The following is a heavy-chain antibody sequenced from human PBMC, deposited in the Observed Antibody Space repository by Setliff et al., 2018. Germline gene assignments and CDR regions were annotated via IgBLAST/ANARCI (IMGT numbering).Heavy chain of an antibody. CDR3: ARVVDMGWFDP. CDR2: ITGSGTT. J-gene: IGHJ5*02. V-gene: IGHV3-20*04. CDR1: GFTFDDYV. Sequence: PGGSLRLSCAASGFTFDDYVMSWVRQAPGKGLEWVSAITGSGTTYYADSVKGRFTISRDNAKNSLYLQMNSLRVEDTAVYYCARVVDMGWFDPWGQGTLVTVSS.